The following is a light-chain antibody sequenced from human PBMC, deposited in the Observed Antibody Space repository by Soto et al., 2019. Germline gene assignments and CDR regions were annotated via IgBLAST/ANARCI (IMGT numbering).Light chain of an antibody. V-gene: IGKV3-20*01. CDR3: QHYGSSPYT. J-gene: IGKJ2*01. CDR2: GAS. Sequence: EIVLTQSPGTLSWSPGERATLSCRASQRVSSSYLACYQQKRGQAPRLLIYGASSRATGIPDRFSGSGSGTDFTLTIGRLEPEDFAVYFCQHYGSSPYTFGQGTKLEIK. CDR1: QRVSSSY.